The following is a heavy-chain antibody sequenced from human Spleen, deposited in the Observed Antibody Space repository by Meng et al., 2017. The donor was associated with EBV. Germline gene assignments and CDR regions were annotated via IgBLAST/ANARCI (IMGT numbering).Heavy chain of an antibody. CDR1: GFTFRRSW. CDR3: SRDLAGSVDY. D-gene: IGHD1-14*01. J-gene: IGHJ4*02. CDR2: TNENGVIT. V-gene: IGHV3-74*03. Sequence: DVPRVESVGALVQPGWSARLSVAASGFTFRRSWMHVVRQVPGKGLEWVSRTNENGVITTYADSVKGRFTIYRDNAKNTLYLQMNSLRAEDTALYYCSRDLAGSVDYWGRGTLVTVSS.